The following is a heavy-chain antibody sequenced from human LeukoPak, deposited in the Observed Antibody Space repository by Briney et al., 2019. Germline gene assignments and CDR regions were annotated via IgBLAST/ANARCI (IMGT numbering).Heavy chain of an antibody. J-gene: IGHJ4*02. D-gene: IGHD2-2*01. CDR3: ARGRRYCSSTTCYGMYYSDY. Sequence: ASVKVSFKASGYTLSEYAVTWVRQAPGQGLEWMGWINTDTRIPTYAQDFTGRFVFSLDTSVSTAFLQIYSLKADDTAVYYCARGRRYCSSTTCYGMYYSDYWGQGTLVTVSS. CDR2: INTDTRIP. CDR1: GYTLSEYA. V-gene: IGHV7-4-1*01.